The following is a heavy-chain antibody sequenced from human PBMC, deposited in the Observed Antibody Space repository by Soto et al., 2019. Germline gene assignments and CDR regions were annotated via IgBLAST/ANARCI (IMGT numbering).Heavy chain of an antibody. CDR2: FDPEDGGR. J-gene: IGHJ6*02. CDR1: GYSLTELS. V-gene: IGHV1-24*01. D-gene: IGHD1-1*01. Sequence: QVQLVQSGAEVKKPGASVKVSCKVSGYSLTELSMHWVRQAPGKGLEWMAGFDPEDGGRIYAQKVQGRVTMTEDTSTDTAYMELSSLRSEDTAVYYCATSMTTTGPLPSNYNGLDVWGPGTTVTVSS. CDR3: ATSMTTTGPLPSNYNGLDV.